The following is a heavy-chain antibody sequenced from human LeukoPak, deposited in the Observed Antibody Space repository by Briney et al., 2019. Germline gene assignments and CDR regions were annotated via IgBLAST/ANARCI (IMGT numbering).Heavy chain of an antibody. Sequence: GGSLRLSCAASGLTFSDYYMSWIRQAPGKGLEWVSTITGSGGYTYYADSVKGRFTISRDNSKNTLFLRMNSLRAEDTAVYFCAKQSLYDSSGHFHYWGQGTLVTVSS. J-gene: IGHJ4*02. CDR2: ITGSGGYT. D-gene: IGHD3-22*01. V-gene: IGHV3-23*01. CDR1: GLTFSDYY. CDR3: AKQSLYDSSGHFHY.